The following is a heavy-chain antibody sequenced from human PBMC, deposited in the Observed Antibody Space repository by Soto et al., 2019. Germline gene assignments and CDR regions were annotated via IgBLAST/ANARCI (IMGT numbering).Heavy chain of an antibody. CDR3: ATRTFGSNAFFDT. CDR1: GASLSSNY. D-gene: IGHD3-10*01. J-gene: IGHJ4*02. CDR2: IYFGGTT. V-gene: IGHV4-59*08. Sequence: TSETLSLTCSVSGASLSSNYWSWVRQPPGKGLEWIGYIYFGGTTQSNPSLKSRAIISLDTSKNQFSLNLSSVTAADTAVYYCATRTFGSNAFFDTWGQGALVTVSS.